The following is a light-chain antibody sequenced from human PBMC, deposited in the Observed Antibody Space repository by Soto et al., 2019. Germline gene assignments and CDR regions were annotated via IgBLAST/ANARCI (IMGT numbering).Light chain of an antibody. CDR1: QNIRSY. CDR3: QQGYSSRWT. V-gene: IGKV1-39*01. CDR2: ATS. Sequence: DIQITQSPSSLSASVGDRVTITCRASQNIRSYLNWYQQKPGKAPQLLIYATSSLQTGVPSRCSASGSGTDFSLVISDLQPEDSATYYCQQGYSSRWTSGRGTKVEI. J-gene: IGKJ1*01.